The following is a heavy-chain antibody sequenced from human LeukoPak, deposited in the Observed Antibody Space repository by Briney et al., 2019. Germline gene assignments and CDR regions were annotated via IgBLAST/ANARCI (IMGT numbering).Heavy chain of an antibody. CDR3: ARGVGYRPLFDY. Sequence: SETLSLTCAVYGGSFSGYYWSWICQPPGKGLEWIGEINHSGSTNYNPSLKSRVTISVDTSKNQFSLKLSSVTAADTAVYYCARGVGYRPLFDYWGQGTLVTVSS. J-gene: IGHJ4*02. D-gene: IGHD3-16*02. V-gene: IGHV4-34*01. CDR2: INHSGST. CDR1: GGSFSGYY.